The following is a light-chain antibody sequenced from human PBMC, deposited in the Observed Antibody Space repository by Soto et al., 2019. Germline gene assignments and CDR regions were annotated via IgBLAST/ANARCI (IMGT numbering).Light chain of an antibody. CDR2: DAS. V-gene: IGKV3-11*01. J-gene: IGKJ2*01. CDR1: QSVSSY. Sequence: EIVLTQSPATLSLSPGERATLSCSASQSVSSYLAWYQQKPGQAPRLLIYDASNRATGIPARFSGSESGTDFTLTIRSIGTEHFAVYYCQQRSNWPLYTFGQGTKLEIK. CDR3: QQRSNWPLYT.